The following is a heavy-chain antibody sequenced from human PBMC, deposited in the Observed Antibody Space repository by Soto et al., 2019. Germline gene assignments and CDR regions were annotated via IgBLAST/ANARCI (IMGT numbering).Heavy chain of an antibody. CDR3: ARMIAVAGRGMFDP. CDR2: IYYSGST. Sequence: PSETLSLTCTVSGGSISSYYWSWIRQPPGKGLEWIGYIYYSGSTNYNPSLESRVTISVDTSKNQFSLKLSSVTAADTAVYYCARMIAVAGRGMFDPWGQGTLVTVSS. J-gene: IGHJ5*02. V-gene: IGHV4-59*01. D-gene: IGHD6-19*01. CDR1: GGSISSYY.